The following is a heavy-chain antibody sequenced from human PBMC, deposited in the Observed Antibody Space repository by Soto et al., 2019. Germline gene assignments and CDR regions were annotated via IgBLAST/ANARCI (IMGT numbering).Heavy chain of an antibody. CDR3: TRSLGVAATYYYNGLDV. Sequence: QVQLVQSGAEVKKPGASVKLSCETSGYIFTDYYIHWVRRGPGQGLEWMGMINPGGAATTYAQKFQGRVILTRDTSTSTVFLDVSSLRSEDTAVYYCTRSLGVAATYYYNGLDVWGQGTTVTVSS. V-gene: IGHV1-46*01. J-gene: IGHJ6*02. D-gene: IGHD2-15*01. CDR2: INPGGAAT. CDR1: GYIFTDYY.